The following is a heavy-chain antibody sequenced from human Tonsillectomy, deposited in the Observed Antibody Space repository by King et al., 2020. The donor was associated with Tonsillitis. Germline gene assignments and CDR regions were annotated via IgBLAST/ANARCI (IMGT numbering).Heavy chain of an antibody. J-gene: IGHJ3*02. CDR1: GFTVRSKY. CDR2: IYSGGST. D-gene: IGHD3-22*01. Sequence: VQLVESGGGLIQPGGSLRLSCAASGFTVRSKYMTWVRQAPGKGLEWVSIIYSGGSTNYADSVKGRFTISRDNSKNTLYLQMNSLRAEDTAGYYCAREKDDSSGYYYLGAFDIWGQGTMVTVSS. V-gene: IGHV3-53*01. CDR3: AREKDDSSGYYYLGAFDI.